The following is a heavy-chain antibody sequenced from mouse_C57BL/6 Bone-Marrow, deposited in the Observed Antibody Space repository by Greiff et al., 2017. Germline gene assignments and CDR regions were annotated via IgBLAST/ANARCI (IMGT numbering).Heavy chain of an antibody. Sequence: QVQLQQPGAELVRPGTSVKLSCKASGYTFTSYWMHWVKQRPGQGLEWIGVLDPSDSYTNYNQTFKDKATLTVDTSSSTAYMQFLSRASEDSAVYYCARRSGLVYFDVWGTGTTVTVSS. D-gene: IGHD3-3*01. CDR1: GYTFTSYW. CDR2: LDPSDSYT. CDR3: ARRSGLVYFDV. J-gene: IGHJ1*03. V-gene: IGHV1-59*01.